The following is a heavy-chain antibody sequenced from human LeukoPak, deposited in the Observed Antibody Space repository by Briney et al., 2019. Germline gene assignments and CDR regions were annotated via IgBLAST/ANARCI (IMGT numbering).Heavy chain of an antibody. D-gene: IGHD5-18*01. CDR1: GGSLPSYDHY. CDR2: IYSSGTT. CDR3: ARQPHSYGPDYYYYYMDL. V-gene: IGHV4-39*01. J-gene: IGHJ6*03. Sequence: PSETLSLTRTVSGGSLPSYDHYWPWIRQPPAEGLEWLGTIYSSGTTSYNPSRKSRVTISVDTSSNHFYLNLSSVTAADTALYYCARQPHSYGPDYYYYYMDLWGTGTTVTVSS.